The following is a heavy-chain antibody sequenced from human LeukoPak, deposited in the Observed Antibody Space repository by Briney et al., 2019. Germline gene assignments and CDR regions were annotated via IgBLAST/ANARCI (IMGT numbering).Heavy chain of an antibody. CDR3: ARAYYDYVWGSYPFDY. V-gene: IGHV1-18*01. D-gene: IGHD3-16*02. J-gene: IGHJ4*02. CDR1: GYTFTSYG. Sequence: ASVKVSCKASGYTFTSYGISWVRQSPGQGLEWMGSISAYNGNTNYAQKLQGRVTTTTDTSTSTAYMERRSLRSDDTAVYYCARAYYDYVWGSYPFDYWGQGTLVTVSS. CDR2: ISAYNGNT.